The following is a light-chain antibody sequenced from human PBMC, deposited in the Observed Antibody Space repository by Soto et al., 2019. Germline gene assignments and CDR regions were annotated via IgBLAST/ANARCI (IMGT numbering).Light chain of an antibody. CDR2: GDN. J-gene: IGLJ2*01. V-gene: IGLV1-40*01. Sequence: QSVLTQPPSVSGAPGQRVTISCTGSSSNIGRGYDVHWYQQVPGSAPRLLLSGDNTRPSGVPDRFSGSRSGTSASLAITGLQAEDEADYYCSSYTSSNTLVFGGGTKLTVL. CDR3: SSYTSSNTLV. CDR1: SSNIGRGYD.